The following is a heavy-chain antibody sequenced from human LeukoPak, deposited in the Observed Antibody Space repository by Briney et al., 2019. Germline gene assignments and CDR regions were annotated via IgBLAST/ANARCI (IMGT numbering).Heavy chain of an antibody. Sequence: LAETLSLTCALYGGSFSGYYWSWLRHPPGQGLEWIGEINHSGSTNYNPSLKSRVTISVDTSKNQFSLKLSSVTAADTAVYYCARGCIAAVPYYFDYWGQGTLVTVSS. CDR2: INHSGST. V-gene: IGHV4-34*01. CDR1: GGSFSGYY. D-gene: IGHD6-13*01. J-gene: IGHJ4*02. CDR3: ARGCIAAVPYYFDY.